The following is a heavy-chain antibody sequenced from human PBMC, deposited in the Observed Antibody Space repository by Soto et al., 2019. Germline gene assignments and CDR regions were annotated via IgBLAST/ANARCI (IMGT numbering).Heavy chain of an antibody. J-gene: IGHJ6*02. CDR2: INPNSGGT. Sequence: ASVKVSCKASGYTFTGYYMHWVRQAPGQGLEWMGWINPNSGGTNYAQKFQGWVTMTRDTSISTAYMELSRLRSDDTAVYYCARDGTDTAMVVRENYYYYYGMDVWGQGTTVTVSS. CDR3: ARDGTDTAMVVRENYYYYYGMDV. CDR1: GYTFTGYY. D-gene: IGHD5-18*01. V-gene: IGHV1-2*04.